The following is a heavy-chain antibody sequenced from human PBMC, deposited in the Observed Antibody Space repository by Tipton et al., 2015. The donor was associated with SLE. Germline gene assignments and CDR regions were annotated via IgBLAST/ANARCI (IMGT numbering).Heavy chain of an antibody. D-gene: IGHD6-13*01. V-gene: IGHV4-59*08. CDR3: ARGAAAATYYYYYMDV. Sequence: LRLSCTTSGGSISTYHWSWLRQSPGKGLEWIGYIHHSGSINYNPSLRSQVTMSMDTSQNQFSLKLSSVTAADTAVYYCARGAAAATYYYYYMDVWGKGTTVTVSS. CDR1: GGSISTYH. J-gene: IGHJ6*03. CDR2: IHHSGSI.